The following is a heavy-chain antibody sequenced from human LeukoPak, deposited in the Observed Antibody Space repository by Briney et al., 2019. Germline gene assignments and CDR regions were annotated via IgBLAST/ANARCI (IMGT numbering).Heavy chain of an antibody. CDR2: IWYDGSNK. CDR1: GFTFSSYG. D-gene: IGHD2-21*02. CDR3: ASSRGGDGD. V-gene: IGHV3-33*01. Sequence: GGSLRLSCAASGFTFSSYGMHWVRQAAVKGLEWVAVIWYDGSNKYYADSVKGRFTISRDNSKNTLYLQMNSLRAEDTAVYYCASSRGGDGDWGQGTLVTVSS. J-gene: IGHJ4*02.